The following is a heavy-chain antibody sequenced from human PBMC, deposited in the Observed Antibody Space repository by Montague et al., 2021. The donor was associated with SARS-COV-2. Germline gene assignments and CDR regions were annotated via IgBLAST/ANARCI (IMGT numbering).Heavy chain of an antibody. CDR3: ARGLWFGELLYYYYYYGMDV. CDR1: GDSVSSNSAA. Sequence: CPISGDSVSSNSAAWNWIRQSPSRGLEWLGRTYYRSKWYNDYAVSVKSRITINPDTSKNQFSLQLNSVTPEDTAVYYCARGLWFGELLYYYYYYGMDVWGQGTXVTVSS. D-gene: IGHD3-10*01. V-gene: IGHV6-1*01. J-gene: IGHJ6*02. CDR2: TYYRSKWYN.